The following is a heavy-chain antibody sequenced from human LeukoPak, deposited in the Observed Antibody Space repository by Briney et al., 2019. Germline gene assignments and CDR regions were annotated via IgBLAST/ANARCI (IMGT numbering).Heavy chain of an antibody. V-gene: IGHV4-61*09. D-gene: IGHD6-19*01. Sequence: PSETLSLTCTVSGDFLSSGDYHWSWIRQPAGKGLEWIGQIHTSGSTNYNPPLKSRVSMSIDTTEDQVSLTIRSVTAADTAFYYCARRDISSGWSFDYWGQGTLVTVSS. CDR2: IHTSGST. CDR1: GDFLSSGDYH. J-gene: IGHJ4*02. CDR3: ARRDISSGWSFDY.